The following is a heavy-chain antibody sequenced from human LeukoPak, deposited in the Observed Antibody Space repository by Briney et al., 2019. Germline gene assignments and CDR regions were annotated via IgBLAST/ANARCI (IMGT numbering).Heavy chain of an antibody. CDR2: ISYDGSST. J-gene: IGHJ4*02. V-gene: IGHV3-30-3*01. CDR3: ARRMVVAGPSEFDY. D-gene: IGHD2-15*01. Sequence: PGGSLRLSCAASGFTFSTYAMHWVRQAPGKGLEGVAVISYDGSSTYYAGSVKGRFTISRDNSKNTLYLQVNGLRAEDTAVYYCARRMVVAGPSEFDYWGQGTLVTVSS. CDR1: GFTFSTYA.